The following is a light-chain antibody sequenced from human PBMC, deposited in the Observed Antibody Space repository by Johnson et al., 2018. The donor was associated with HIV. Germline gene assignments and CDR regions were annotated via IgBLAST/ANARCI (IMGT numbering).Light chain of an antibody. CDR3: GTWDASLSVNV. CDR1: TSNFENYY. J-gene: IGLJ1*01. V-gene: IGLV1-51*02. CDR2: ENN. Sequence: QSVLTQPPSVSAAPGQRVTISCSGSTSNFENYYVSWYLQLPGTAPKLLIYENNKRPSGIPDRFSGSRSGTSATLDITGLQSGDEADYYCGTWDASLSVNVFGPGTKVTVL.